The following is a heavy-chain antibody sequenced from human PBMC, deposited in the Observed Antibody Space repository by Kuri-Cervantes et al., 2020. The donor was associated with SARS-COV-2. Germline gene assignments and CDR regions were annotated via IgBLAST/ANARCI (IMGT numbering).Heavy chain of an antibody. CDR3: ASGGVVGGYTFEN. V-gene: IGHV3-7*03. CDR1: GFTFGSYS. J-gene: IGHJ4*02. D-gene: IGHD3-16*01. Sequence: GESLKISCAASGFTFGSYSMNWVRQAPGKGLEWVANIKRDGTEKNYVDSVKGRFTISRDNAENSLSLQMNSLRAEDTAVYYCASGGVVGGYTFENWGQGTLVTVSS. CDR2: IKRDGTEK.